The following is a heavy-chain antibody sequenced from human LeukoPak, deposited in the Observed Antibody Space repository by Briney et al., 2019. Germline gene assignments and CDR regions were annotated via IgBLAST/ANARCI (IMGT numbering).Heavy chain of an antibody. CDR1: GGSISSYY. Sequence: PSETLSFTCTVSGGSISSYYWSWLRQPPGKGLEWIGNIYYSGSTNYNPSLKSRVTISVDTSKKQFSLKLSSVTAADTAVYYCARDRFNSGYDNNWFDPCGQGTLVTVSS. CDR3: ARDRFNSGYDNNWFDP. V-gene: IGHV4-59*01. D-gene: IGHD5-12*01. CDR2: IYYSGST. J-gene: IGHJ5*02.